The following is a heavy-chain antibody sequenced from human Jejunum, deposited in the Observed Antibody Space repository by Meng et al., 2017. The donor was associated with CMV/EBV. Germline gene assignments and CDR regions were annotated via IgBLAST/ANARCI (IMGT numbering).Heavy chain of an antibody. Sequence: LTCVVSGASTSPHYWSWIRLSPGRGLEWIGYIYFTGTTSYNPSLKSRVAISIDTSKNQFSLKMTSVTAADTAVYYCARGGSWFDPWGQGTLVTVSS. CDR2: IYFTGTT. CDR3: ARGGSWFDP. V-gene: IGHV4-59*11. CDR1: GASTSPHY. J-gene: IGHJ5*02.